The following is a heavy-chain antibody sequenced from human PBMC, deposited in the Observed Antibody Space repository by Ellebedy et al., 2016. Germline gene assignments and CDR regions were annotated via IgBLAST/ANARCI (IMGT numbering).Heavy chain of an antibody. Sequence: GGSLRLXXSASQFTFSSFEMSWVRQAPGKGLECVARITGRGGTVYADSVKGRFTISRDNSESAVYLEMNGLSAADTAVYYCAAEDETEPKSSVYWGQGTQVTVSS. CDR3: AAEDETEPKSSVY. J-gene: IGHJ4*02. CDR2: ITGRGGT. CDR1: QFTFSSFE. D-gene: IGHD1-14*01. V-gene: IGHV3-23*01.